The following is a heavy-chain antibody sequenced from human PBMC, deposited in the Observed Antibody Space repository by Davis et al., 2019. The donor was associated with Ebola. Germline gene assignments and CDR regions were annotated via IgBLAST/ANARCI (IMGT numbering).Heavy chain of an antibody. CDR1: GGSFSGYY. J-gene: IGHJ4*02. CDR3: AIQVVGTTRVFDF. Sequence: SETLSLTCAVYGGSFSGYYWTWIRQPPGKGLEWIGEINHSGSTNYNPSLKSRVTISVDTSKNQFSLRLSSVTAADTAIYYCAIQVVGTTRVFDFWGQGTLVTVSS. V-gene: IGHV4-34*01. D-gene: IGHD1-1*01. CDR2: INHSGST.